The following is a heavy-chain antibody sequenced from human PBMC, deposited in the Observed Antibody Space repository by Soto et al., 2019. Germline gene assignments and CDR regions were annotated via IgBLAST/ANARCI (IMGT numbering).Heavy chain of an antibody. D-gene: IGHD4-17*01. V-gene: IGHV1-18*01. CDR2: ISAYNGNT. J-gene: IGHJ6*03. CDR3: ARDYGDYYYYYMDV. CDR1: GYTFTSCG. Sequence: ASVKVSCKASGYTFTSCGISWVRQAPGQGLEWMGWISAYNGNTNYAQKLQGRVTMTTDKSTSTAYMELRSLRSDDTAVYYCARDYGDYYYYYMDVWGKGTTVTVSS.